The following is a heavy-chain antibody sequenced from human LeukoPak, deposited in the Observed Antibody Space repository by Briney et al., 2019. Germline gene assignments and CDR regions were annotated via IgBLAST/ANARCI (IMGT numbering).Heavy chain of an antibody. CDR1: GFTFNSYA. CDR2: IRYDGSNK. V-gene: IGHV3-30*02. Sequence: PGGSLRLSCAASGFTFNSYAMHWVRQAPGKGLEWVAFIRYDGSNKYYAESVKGRFTISRDNAKNTLYLQMNSLRAEDTAVYYCAREVVVAARDAFDIWGQGTMVTVSS. CDR3: AREVVVAARDAFDI. D-gene: IGHD2-15*01. J-gene: IGHJ3*02.